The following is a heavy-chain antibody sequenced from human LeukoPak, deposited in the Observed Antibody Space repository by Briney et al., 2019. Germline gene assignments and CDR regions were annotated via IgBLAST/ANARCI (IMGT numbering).Heavy chain of an antibody. V-gene: IGHV4-34*01. CDR3: AKGGPYYDSSGYYQFDY. J-gene: IGHJ4*02. CDR2: INHSGST. Sequence: PSETLSLTCAVYGGSFSGYYWSWIRQPPGKGLEWIGEINHSGSTNYNPSLKSRVTISVDTSKNQFSLKLSSVTAADTAVYYCAKGGPYYDSSGYYQFDYWGQGTLVTVSS. CDR1: GGSFSGYY. D-gene: IGHD3-22*01.